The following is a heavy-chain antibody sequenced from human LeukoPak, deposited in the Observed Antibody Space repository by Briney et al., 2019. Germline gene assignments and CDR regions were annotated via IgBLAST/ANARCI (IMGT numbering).Heavy chain of an antibody. Sequence: GGSLRLSCAASGFTFSSYWMGWIRQAPGKGLEWVANIKQDGSEKYYVDSVKGRFTVSRDNAKNSLYLQMNSLRAEDTAVYYCARGFRGYYFDYWGQGTVVTVSS. CDR1: GFTFSSYW. CDR2: IKQDGSEK. CDR3: ARGFRGYYFDY. V-gene: IGHV3-7*03. D-gene: IGHD2-21*01. J-gene: IGHJ4*02.